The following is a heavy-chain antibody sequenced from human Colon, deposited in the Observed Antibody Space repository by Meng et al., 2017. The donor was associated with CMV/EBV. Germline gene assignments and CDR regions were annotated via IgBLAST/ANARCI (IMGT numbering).Heavy chain of an antibody. D-gene: IGHD5-12*01. CDR3: TRALATLGWFDP. Sequence: GESLKISCAASGFTFSSYAMHWVRQAPGKGLEWVAVISYDGSNKYYADSVKGRFTISRDNSKSSVYLQMNSLRDGDTALYYCTRALATLGWFDPWGQGTLVTVSS. CDR2: ISYDGSNK. J-gene: IGHJ5*02. CDR1: GFTFSSYA. V-gene: IGHV3-30*14.